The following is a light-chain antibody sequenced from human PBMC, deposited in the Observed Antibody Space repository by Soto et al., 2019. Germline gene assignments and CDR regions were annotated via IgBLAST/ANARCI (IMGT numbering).Light chain of an antibody. CDR1: QSFSSY. V-gene: IGKV1-39*01. Sequence: DIQMTQSPSSLSASVGDRVTITCRASQSFSSYLNWYQQKPGKAPKLLIYAASSLQSGVPSRFSGSGSGTDFTLTISSLQPEDYATYYCQQSYCTPRTFGQGTKLEIK. CDR3: QQSYCTPRT. CDR2: AAS. J-gene: IGKJ2*01.